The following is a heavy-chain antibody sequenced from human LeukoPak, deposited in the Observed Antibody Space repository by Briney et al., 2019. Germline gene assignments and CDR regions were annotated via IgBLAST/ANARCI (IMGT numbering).Heavy chain of an antibody. CDR2: INPNSGDT. J-gene: IGHJ4*02. CDR3: ARRGGYGGYDLSW. V-gene: IGHV1-2*02. CDR1: GYTFTGYY. D-gene: IGHD5-12*01. Sequence: SVKVSCKASGYTFTGYYLHWVRQAPGQGLEWMGWINPNSGDTNFAQKFQGRVTMTRDTSISTAYMELSRLRSDDTAVYYCARRGGYGGYDLSWWGQGTLVTVSS.